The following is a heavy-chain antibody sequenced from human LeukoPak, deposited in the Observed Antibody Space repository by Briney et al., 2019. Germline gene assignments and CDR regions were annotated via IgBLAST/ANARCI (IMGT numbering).Heavy chain of an antibody. V-gene: IGHV1-8*03. D-gene: IGHD1-26*01. CDR3: ARGVGATISYYHYYIDV. CDR2: MNPNTGNT. CDR1: GYTFTSYD. J-gene: IGHJ6*03. Sequence: GASVKVSCKASGYTFTSYDINWVRQASGQGLEWMGWMNPNTGNTGYAQKFQGRVTITRNTSISTVYMELSSLRPEDTAVYYCARGVGATISYYHYYIDVWGKGTTVTVSS.